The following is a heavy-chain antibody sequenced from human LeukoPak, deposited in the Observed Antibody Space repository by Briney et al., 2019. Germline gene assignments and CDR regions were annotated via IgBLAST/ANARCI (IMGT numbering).Heavy chain of an antibody. D-gene: IGHD5-18*01. CDR2: IYYSGST. Sequence: SETLSLTCAVYGYSISSNYFWGWIRQPPGKGLEWIGYIYYSGSTKYNPSLKSRVTISVDTSKNQFSLNLSSVTAADTAVYYCARDTREDTAMAYFDYWGQGTLVTVSS. J-gene: IGHJ4*02. CDR1: GYSISSNYF. CDR3: ARDTREDTAMAYFDY. V-gene: IGHV4-59*01.